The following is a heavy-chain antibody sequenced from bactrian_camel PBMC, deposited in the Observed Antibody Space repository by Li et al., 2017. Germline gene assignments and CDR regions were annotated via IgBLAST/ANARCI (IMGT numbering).Heavy chain of an antibody. CDR2: IMIVGATT. V-gene: IGHV3S1*01. CDR1: GITEGTNC. J-gene: IGHJ6*01. D-gene: IGHD4*01. CDR3: AKRGVYSDYGGAGFGS. Sequence: HVQLVESGGGSVQSGGSLRLSREVSGITEGTNCIGWFRQAPGMEREGVAAIMIVGATTYYADSVKGRFAISRDNAKNALSIDMNSLKTEDTAVYYCAKRGVYSDYGGAGFGSWGQGTQVTVS.